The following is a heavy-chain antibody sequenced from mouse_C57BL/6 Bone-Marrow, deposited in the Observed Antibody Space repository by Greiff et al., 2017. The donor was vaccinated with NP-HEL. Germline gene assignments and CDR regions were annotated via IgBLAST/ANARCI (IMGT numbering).Heavy chain of an antibody. CDR3: ARSNYYGSEYFDY. Sequence: VQLQQSGPELVKPGASVKISCKASGYTFTDYYINWVKQRPGQGLEWIGWIFPGSGSTYYNEKFTGKATLTVDKSSSTAYMLLSSLTSEDSAVYFCARSNYYGSEYFDYWGQGTTLTVSS. D-gene: IGHD1-1*01. CDR1: GYTFTDYY. CDR2: IFPGSGST. J-gene: IGHJ2*01. V-gene: IGHV1-75*01.